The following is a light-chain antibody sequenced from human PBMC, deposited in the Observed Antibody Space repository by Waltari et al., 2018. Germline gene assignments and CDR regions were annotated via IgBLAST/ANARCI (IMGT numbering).Light chain of an antibody. V-gene: IGKV4-1*01. CDR3: QQYYSTLTWT. J-gene: IGKJ1*01. Sequence: DIVMTQSPDSLAVSLGERATLNCQSSQSVLYSSNNKNYLAWYQQKPGQPPKLLIYWASTRESGVPDRFSGSGSGTDFTLTISSLQAEDVAVYYCQQYYSTLTWTFGQGTKVEIK. CDR2: WAS. CDR1: QSVLYSSNNKNY.